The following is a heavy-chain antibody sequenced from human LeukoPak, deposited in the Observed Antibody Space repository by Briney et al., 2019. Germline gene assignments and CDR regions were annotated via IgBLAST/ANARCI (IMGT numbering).Heavy chain of an antibody. CDR3: TRTSYSGSFFDY. D-gene: IGHD1-26*01. V-gene: IGHV3-72*01. J-gene: IGHJ4*02. CDR1: GGSISSGLYS. CDR2: TKNKANSYTT. Sequence: LSLTCDVSGGSISSGLYSWSWIRQPLGKGLEWVGRTKNKANSYTTEYAASVKGRFTISRDDSKNSLYLQMDSLKTEDTAVYYCTRTSYSGSFFDYWGQGTLVTVSS.